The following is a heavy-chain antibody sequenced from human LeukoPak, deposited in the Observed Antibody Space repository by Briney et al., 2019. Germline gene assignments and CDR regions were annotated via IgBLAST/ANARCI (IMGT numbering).Heavy chain of an antibody. CDR2: ISSSSSYI. Sequence: GGSLRLSCAASGFTFSSYSMNWVRQAPGKGLEWVSSISSSSSYIYYADSVKGRFTISRDNAKNSLYLQMNSLRAEDTAVYYCARRPLKDIVAVPAATNWFDPWGQGTLVTVSS. D-gene: IGHD2-2*01. J-gene: IGHJ5*02. V-gene: IGHV3-21*01. CDR3: ARRPLKDIVAVPAATNWFDP. CDR1: GFTFSSYS.